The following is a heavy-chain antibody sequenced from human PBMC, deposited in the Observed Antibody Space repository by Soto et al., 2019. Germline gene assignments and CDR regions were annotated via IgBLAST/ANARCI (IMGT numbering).Heavy chain of an antibody. CDR2: ISYDGSNK. J-gene: IGHJ4*02. V-gene: IGHV3-30-3*01. CDR3: ARDQGGDIDY. CDR1: GFTFSNYA. D-gene: IGHD3-16*01. Sequence: QVQLVESGGGVVQPGRSLRLSCAASGFTFSNYAMHWVRQAPGKGLEWVAIISYDGSNKYYADSVKGRFTISRDNSRNTLYLQMNSLRAEDTAVYYGARDQGGDIDYWGQGTLVTVSS.